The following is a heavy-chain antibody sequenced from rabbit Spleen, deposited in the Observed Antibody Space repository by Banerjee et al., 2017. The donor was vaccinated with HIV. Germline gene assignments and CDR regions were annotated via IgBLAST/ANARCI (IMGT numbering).Heavy chain of an antibody. CDR3: ARDPVAGGSDYDL. V-gene: IGHV1S45*01. CDR1: GFSFSSSYW. Sequence: QEQLVESGGDLVQPEGSLTLTCTASGFSFSSSYWICWVRQAPGKGLEWIACIYAGSSGSTYYASWAKGRFTISKTSSTTVTLQMTSLTAADTATYFCARDPVAGGSDYDLWGPGTLVTVS. J-gene: IGHJ6*01. D-gene: IGHD8-1*01. CDR2: IYAGSSGST.